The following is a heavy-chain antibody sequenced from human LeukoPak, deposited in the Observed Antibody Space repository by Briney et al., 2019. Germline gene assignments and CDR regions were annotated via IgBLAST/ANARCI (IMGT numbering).Heavy chain of an antibody. V-gene: IGHV3-48*01. CDR3: ARGYSRAAFDI. Sequence: GGSLGLSCVGSGFTFSNYLMNWVRQAPGKGLEWVSFISSTGGTIYYADAVKGRFTVSRDSAKNSLLLQMNSLGAEDTALYYCARGYSRAAFDIWGQGTMVTVSS. J-gene: IGHJ3*02. CDR1: GFTFSNYL. D-gene: IGHD2-15*01. CDR2: ISSTGGTI.